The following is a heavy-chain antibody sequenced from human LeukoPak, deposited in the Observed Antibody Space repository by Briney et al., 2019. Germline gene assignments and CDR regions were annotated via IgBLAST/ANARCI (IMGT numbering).Heavy chain of an antibody. Sequence: SRTLSLTCAISGDSVSSNSAAWNWIRPSPSRGLEWLGRTYYRSKWYNHYAVSVKSRITIHPDTSKNQFSLQVNSVTPEDTAGYYCASGLNWFDPWGQGTLVTVSS. CDR1: GDSVSSNSAA. J-gene: IGHJ5*02. V-gene: IGHV6-1*01. D-gene: IGHD3/OR15-3a*01. CDR2: TYYRSKWYN. CDR3: ASGLNWFDP.